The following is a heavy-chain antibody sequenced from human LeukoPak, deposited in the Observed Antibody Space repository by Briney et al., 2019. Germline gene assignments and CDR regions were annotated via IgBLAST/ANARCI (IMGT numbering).Heavy chain of an antibody. Sequence: PGGSLRLSCAASGFTFSNYWMSWVRQAPGKGLEWVSAISGSGGSTYYADSVKGRFTISRDNSKNTLYLQMNSLRAEDTAVYYCANLPILTGYYNPYFDYWGQGTLVTVSS. J-gene: IGHJ4*02. CDR2: ISGSGGST. V-gene: IGHV3-23*01. CDR3: ANLPILTGYYNPYFDY. D-gene: IGHD3-9*01. CDR1: GFTFSNYW.